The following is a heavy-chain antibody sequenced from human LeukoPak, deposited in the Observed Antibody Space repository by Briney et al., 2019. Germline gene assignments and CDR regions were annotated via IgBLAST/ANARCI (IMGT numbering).Heavy chain of an antibody. Sequence: SGPTLVKPTQTLTVTCTFSGFSLNTSGVGVGWIRQPPGKALEWLALIYWDDDKRYSPSLKSPLTITKDTSKNQVVLRVTNMDPVDTARYYCAHRRQYSNYCFDYWGQGTLVTVSS. CDR3: AHRRQYSNYCFDY. CDR1: GFSLNTSGVG. CDR2: IYWDDDK. J-gene: IGHJ4*01. V-gene: IGHV2-5*02. D-gene: IGHD4-11*01.